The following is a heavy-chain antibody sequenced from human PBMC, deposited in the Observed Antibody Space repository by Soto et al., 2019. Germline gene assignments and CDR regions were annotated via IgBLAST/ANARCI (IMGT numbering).Heavy chain of an antibody. Sequence: SVKVSCKASGGTFGNSAISWVRQAPGQGLEWMGGIIPSFATGNSAPEFQGRLTITADKSTTTAYMELSSLRSEDTAVYYCARSYYGSGSYWFYGMDVWGQGTTVTAP. CDR3: ARSYYGSGSYWFYGMDV. J-gene: IGHJ6*02. CDR2: IIPSFATG. V-gene: IGHV1-69*06. D-gene: IGHD3-10*01. CDR1: GGTFGNSA.